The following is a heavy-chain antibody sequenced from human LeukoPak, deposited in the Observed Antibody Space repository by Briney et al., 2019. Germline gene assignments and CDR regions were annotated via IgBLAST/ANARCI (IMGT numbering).Heavy chain of an antibody. J-gene: IGHJ6*03. CDR3: ARELYTRDGYNSYMDV. CDR1: GFTFSNYW. V-gene: IGHV3-7*01. D-gene: IGHD5-24*01. Sequence: GGSLRLSCVASGFTFSNYWMTWVRQAPGKGLEWVANIKLDGSEAYYVDSVKGRFTISRDNTQNSLYLQMNSLRAEDTAVYYCARELYTRDGYNSYMDVWGRGTTATVSS. CDR2: IKLDGSEA.